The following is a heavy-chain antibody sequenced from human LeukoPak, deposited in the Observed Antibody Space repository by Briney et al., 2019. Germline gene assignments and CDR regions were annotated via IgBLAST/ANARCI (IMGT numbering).Heavy chain of an antibody. CDR3: ARARYCSSTSCVALDY. CDR2: IYYSGST. J-gene: IGHJ4*02. D-gene: IGHD2-2*01. CDR1: GGSISRGDYY. Sequence: PSETLSLTCTVSGGSISRGDYYWSWIRQPPGKGLEWIGYIYYSGSTYYNPSLKSRVTISVDTSKNQFSLKLSSVTAADTAVYYCARARYCSSTSCVALDYWGQGTPVTVSS. V-gene: IGHV4-30-4*08.